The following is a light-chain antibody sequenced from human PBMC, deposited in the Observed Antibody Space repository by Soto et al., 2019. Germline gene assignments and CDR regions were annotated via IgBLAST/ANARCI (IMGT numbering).Light chain of an antibody. CDR1: QSVSTN. V-gene: IGKV3-20*01. J-gene: IGKJ1*01. CDR3: QQYNTSPRT. Sequence: EIVLTESPGTLSLSPGERATLSCRASQSVSTNLAWYQQKRGQAPRLLIYGASNRATGIPDRFSGSGSGTDFTLTISRLEPEDFAVYYCQQYNTSPRTFGQGTKVDIK. CDR2: GAS.